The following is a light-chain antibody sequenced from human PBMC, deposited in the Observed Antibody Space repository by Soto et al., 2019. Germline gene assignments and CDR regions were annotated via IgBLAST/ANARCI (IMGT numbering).Light chain of an antibody. CDR1: QSVSSSY. J-gene: IGKJ2*01. CDR2: GAS. V-gene: IGKV3-20*01. CDR3: QQYGSSPPYT. Sequence: EIVLTQSPGTLSLSPGERATLSCRASQSVSSSYLAWYQQKPGQAPRLLIYGASSRATGIPDKFSGGGSGTDFTLTISRLEPEVFAVYYCQQYGSSPPYTFGQGTKLEIK.